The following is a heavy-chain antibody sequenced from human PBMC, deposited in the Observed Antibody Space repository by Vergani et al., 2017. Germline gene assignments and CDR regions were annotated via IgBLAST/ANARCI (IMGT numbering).Heavy chain of an antibody. J-gene: IGHJ6*02. CDR2: ISYDGSNK. CDR1: GFTFSSYG. Sequence: QVQLVESGGGVVQPGRSLRLSCAASGFTFSSYGMHWVRQAPGKGLEWVAVISYDGSNKYYADSVKGRFTISRDNSKNTLYLQMNSLRAEDTAVYYCAKDRPCSGGSCYYYYYGMDVWGQGTTVTVSS. CDR3: AKDRPCSGGSCYYYYYGMDV. V-gene: IGHV3-30*18. D-gene: IGHD2-15*01.